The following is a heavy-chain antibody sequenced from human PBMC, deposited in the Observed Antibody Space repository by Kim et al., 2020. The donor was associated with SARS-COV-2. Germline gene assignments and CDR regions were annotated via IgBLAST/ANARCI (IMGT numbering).Heavy chain of an antibody. CDR2: ISGSGGST. V-gene: IGHV3-23*01. J-gene: IGHJ4*02. Sequence: GGSLRLSCAASGFTFSSYAMSWVRQAPGKGLEWVSAISGSGGSTYYADSVKGRFTISRDNSKNTLYLQMNSLRAEDTAVYYCAKDFSVVVVTAIPQYFDYWGQGTLVTVSS. D-gene: IGHD2-21*02. CDR1: GFTFSSYA. CDR3: AKDFSVVVVTAIPQYFDY.